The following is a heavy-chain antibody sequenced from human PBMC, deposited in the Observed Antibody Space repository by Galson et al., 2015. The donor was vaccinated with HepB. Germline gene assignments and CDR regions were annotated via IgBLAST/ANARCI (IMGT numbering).Heavy chain of an antibody. CDR2: IWYDGSNK. J-gene: IGHJ4*02. V-gene: IGHV3-33*08. CDR1: GFTFRGHS. Sequence: SLRLSCAASGFTFRGHSMHWVRQAPGKGLGWVAVIWYDGSNKDYADSVRGRFTISRDNSKNTVYLQMNSLRAEDTAVYYCARESEVSGWYFFDYWGQGTLVTVSS. CDR3: ARESEVSGWYFFDY. D-gene: IGHD6-19*01.